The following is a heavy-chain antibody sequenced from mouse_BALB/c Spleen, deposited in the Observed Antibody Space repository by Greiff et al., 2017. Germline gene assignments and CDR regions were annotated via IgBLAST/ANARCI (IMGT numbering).Heavy chain of an antibody. CDR3: TREIYYGSSTAWFAY. V-gene: IGHV1S81*02. Sequence: QVQLQQSGAELVKPGASVKLSCKASGYTFTSYYMYWVKQRPGQGLEWIGGINPSNGGTNFNEKFKSKATLTVDKSSSTAYMQLSSLTSEDSAVYYCTREIYYGSSTAWFAYWGQGTLVTVSA. D-gene: IGHD1-1*01. CDR2: INPSNGGT. CDR1: GYTFTSYY. J-gene: IGHJ3*01.